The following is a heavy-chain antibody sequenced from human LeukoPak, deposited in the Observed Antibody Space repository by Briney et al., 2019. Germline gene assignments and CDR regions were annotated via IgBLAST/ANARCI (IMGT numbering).Heavy chain of an antibody. D-gene: IGHD3-16*01. J-gene: IGHJ4*02. CDR3: ARGLYWGEIDY. V-gene: IGHV4-34*01. CDR2: SYHSGRT. CDR1: GGSFSGYY. Sequence: SETLSLTCEVSGGSFSGYYWTWIRQSPGKGVEWIGESYHSGRTNYTPSLMRRVTMSVDTSKNQFSLKLSSVTAADTAVYYCARGLYWGEIDYWGQGTLVTVSS.